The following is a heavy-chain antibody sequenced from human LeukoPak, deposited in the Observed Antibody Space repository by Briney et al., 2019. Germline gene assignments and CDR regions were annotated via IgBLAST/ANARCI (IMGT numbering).Heavy chain of an antibody. CDR2: IYYSGST. D-gene: IGHD4-23*01. J-gene: IGHJ2*01. Sequence: KPSETLSLTCTVSGGSIRRSSYYWAWIRQPPGKGLEWIGSIYYSGSTYYNPSLKSRVTISVDTSKNQISLNLNSVTAADTAVYYCARHSTDYGGYPIWYFDLWGRGTLVSVSS. CDR1: GGSIRRSSYY. CDR3: ARHSTDYGGYPIWYFDL. V-gene: IGHV4-39*01.